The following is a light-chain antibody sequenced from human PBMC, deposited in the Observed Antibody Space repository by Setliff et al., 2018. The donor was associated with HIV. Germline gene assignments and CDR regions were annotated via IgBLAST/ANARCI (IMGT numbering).Light chain of an antibody. CDR1: SSDIGSSNF. CDR3: SSYSINTLYV. Sequence: QSALTQPASVSGSPGQSITISCTGTSSDIGSSNFVSWYQQRPGKAPKVMIYNVDKRPSGVSNRFSGSKSGNTASLTISGLQTEDEADYYCSSYSINTLYVFATGTKVTVL. V-gene: IGLV2-14*03. J-gene: IGLJ1*01. CDR2: NVD.